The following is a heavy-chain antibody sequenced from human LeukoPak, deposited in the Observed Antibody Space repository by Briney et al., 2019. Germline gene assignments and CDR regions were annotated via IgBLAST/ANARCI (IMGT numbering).Heavy chain of an antibody. CDR1: GYTFTSYC. V-gene: IGHV1-46*01. Sequence: ASVKVSCKASGYTFTSYCMHWVRQAPGQGLEWMGIMNPSGGSTRYAQKCQSRDSMISDTSISTAYKELSRLRSEDTAGYDGAISVIGSGRQLDLDYWGQGNLVPVSS. D-gene: IGHD1-26*01. CDR3: AISVIGSGRQLDLDY. J-gene: IGHJ4*02. CDR2: MNPSGGST.